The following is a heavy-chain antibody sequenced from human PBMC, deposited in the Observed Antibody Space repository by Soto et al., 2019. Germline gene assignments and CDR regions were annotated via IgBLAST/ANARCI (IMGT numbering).Heavy chain of an antibody. V-gene: IGHV3-74*01. CDR1: GFTFSSYW. J-gene: IGHJ6*02. D-gene: IGHD3-9*01. Sequence: EVQLVESGGGLVQPGGSLRLSCAASGFTFSSYWMHWVRQAPGKGLVWVSRINSDGSSTSYADSVKGRFTISRDNAKNMLYLQMNSLRAEDTAVYYCARAVGSAGVLRYFDWSLPPSSYYYYGMDVWGQGTTVTVSS. CDR2: INSDGSST. CDR3: ARAVGSAGVLRYFDWSLPPSSYYYYGMDV.